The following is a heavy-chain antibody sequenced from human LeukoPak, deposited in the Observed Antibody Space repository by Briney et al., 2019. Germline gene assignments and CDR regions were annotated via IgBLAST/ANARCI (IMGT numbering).Heavy chain of an antibody. D-gene: IGHD1-14*01. CDR2: IYYSGST. V-gene: IGHV4-59*08. J-gene: IGHJ4*02. Sequence: SETLSLTCTVSGGSINSYFWSWIRQPPGKGLEWIGYIYYSGSTNYNPSLKSRVSISIDTSKTQFSLELSSVTAADTGVYYCARTGPGGYWGQGTLVTVSS. CDR1: GGSINSYF. CDR3: ARTGPGGY.